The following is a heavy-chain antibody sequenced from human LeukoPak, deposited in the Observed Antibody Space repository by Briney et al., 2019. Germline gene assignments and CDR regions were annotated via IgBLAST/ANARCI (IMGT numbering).Heavy chain of an antibody. D-gene: IGHD1-26*01. CDR2: IYYTGST. V-gene: IGHV4-59*12. CDR1: GGSISSYY. J-gene: IGHJ4*02. CDR3: AREALVVVGATSGLDY. Sequence: SETLSLTCTVSGGSISSYYWSWIRQPPGKGLEWIGYIYYTGSTNYNPSLKSRVTISVDTSKNQFSLKLSSVTAADTAVYYCAREALVVVGATSGLDYWGQGTLVTVSS.